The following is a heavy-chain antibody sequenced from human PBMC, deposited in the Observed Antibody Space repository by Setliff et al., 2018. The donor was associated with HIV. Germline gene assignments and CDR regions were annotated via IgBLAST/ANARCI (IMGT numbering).Heavy chain of an antibody. CDR1: GGSIRTSY. CDR3: AREGLSGWSGP. V-gene: IGHV4-59*01. Sequence: SETLSLTCTVSGGSIRTSYWGWIRQPPGKGLEWIGSTIYAERANYNPSLRSRVTMSLDTSTSQVSLKLTSVTAADTAVYFCAREGLSGWSGPWGQGSLVTVSS. D-gene: IGHD1-1*01. J-gene: IGHJ5*02. CDR2: TIYAERA.